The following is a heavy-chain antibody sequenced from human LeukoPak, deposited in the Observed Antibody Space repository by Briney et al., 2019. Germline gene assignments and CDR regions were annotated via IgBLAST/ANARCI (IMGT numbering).Heavy chain of an antibody. CDR2: LNTSSSYI. Sequence: PGGSLRLSCAASGFSFSSYNLNWVRQAPGKGLEWVSSLNTSSSYIYYADSVKGRFTVSRDNARNSLELQMNSLRAEDTAVYYCARSRRDGDYLFNAFDIWGQGTMVTVSS. D-gene: IGHD4-17*01. J-gene: IGHJ3*02. CDR3: ARSRRDGDYLFNAFDI. CDR1: GFSFSSYN. V-gene: IGHV3-21*01.